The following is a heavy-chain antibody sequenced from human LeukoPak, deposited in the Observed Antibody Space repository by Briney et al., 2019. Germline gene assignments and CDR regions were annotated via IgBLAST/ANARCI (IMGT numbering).Heavy chain of an antibody. CDR3: ARGALYDSSGNRYFQP. D-gene: IGHD3-22*01. V-gene: IGHV3-21*01. CDR1: GFSLNIYT. CDR2: ISSSGSYI. Sequence: GGSLRLSCAASGFSLNIYTMNGVRQAPGKGLEWVSPISSSGSYISQADSLKGRFTISRDNAQNSLYLQMNSLRAEDTAVYYCARGALYDSSGNRYFQPWGQGTLVTVSS. J-gene: IGHJ1*01.